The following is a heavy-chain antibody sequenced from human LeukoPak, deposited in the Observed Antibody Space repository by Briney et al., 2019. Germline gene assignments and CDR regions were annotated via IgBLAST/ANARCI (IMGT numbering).Heavy chain of an antibody. Sequence: GGSLRLSCAASEFTFSSYSMNWVRQAPGKGLEWVANIKQDGSEKYYVDSVKGRFTISRDNAKNTLYLQMNSLRAEDTAVYYCAREIVGATLGNFDYWGQGTLVTVSS. CDR2: IKQDGSEK. J-gene: IGHJ4*02. D-gene: IGHD1-26*01. V-gene: IGHV3-7*03. CDR3: AREIVGATLGNFDY. CDR1: EFTFSSYS.